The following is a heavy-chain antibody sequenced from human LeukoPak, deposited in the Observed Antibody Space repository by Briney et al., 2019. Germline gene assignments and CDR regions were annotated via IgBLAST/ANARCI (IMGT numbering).Heavy chain of an antibody. V-gene: IGHV3-48*01. D-gene: IGHD2-15*01. CDR2: ISSTGGTI. Sequence: SGGSLRLSCAASGFTFRNYLMNWVRQAPGKGLEWVSFISSTGGTIYYADSVKGRFTVSRDNGKNSLLLQMNSLRAEDTAVYYCANRYCSGGSCHFDYWGQGTLVIVST. CDR3: ANRYCSGGSCHFDY. J-gene: IGHJ4*02. CDR1: GFTFRNYL.